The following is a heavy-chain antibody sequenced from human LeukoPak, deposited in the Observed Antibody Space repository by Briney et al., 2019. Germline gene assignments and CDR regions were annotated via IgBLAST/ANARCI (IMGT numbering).Heavy chain of an antibody. V-gene: IGHV3-21*01. Sequence: GGSLRLSCAASGFTLSSYSMNWVRQAPGKGLEWVSSISSSSSYIYYADSVKGRFTISRGNAKNSLYLQMNSLRAEDTAVYYCARDGRYDFWSGYYNPSPRDAFDIWGQGTMVTVSS. CDR3: ARDGRYDFWSGYYNPSPRDAFDI. CDR1: GFTLSSYS. D-gene: IGHD3-3*01. CDR2: ISSSSSYI. J-gene: IGHJ3*02.